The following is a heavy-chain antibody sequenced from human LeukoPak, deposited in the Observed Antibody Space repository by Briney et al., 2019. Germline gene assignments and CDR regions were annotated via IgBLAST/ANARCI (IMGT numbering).Heavy chain of an antibody. D-gene: IGHD3-22*01. CDR2: ISSSSSYI. CDR1: GFTFSSYS. Sequence: PGGSLRLSCAASGFTFSSYSMNWVRQAPGKGLEWVSSISSSSSYIYYADSVKGRFTISRDNSKNTLYLQMNSLRAEDTAVYYCAKRLYYDSSGYYYHNWFDPWGQGTLVTVSS. V-gene: IGHV3-21*04. CDR3: AKRLYYDSSGYYYHNWFDP. J-gene: IGHJ5*02.